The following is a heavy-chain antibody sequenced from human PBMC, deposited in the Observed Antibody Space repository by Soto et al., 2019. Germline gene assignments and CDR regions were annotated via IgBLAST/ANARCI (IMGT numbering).Heavy chain of an antibody. CDR1: GGSISRGGYS. V-gene: IGHV4-30-2*01. J-gene: IGHJ2*01. CDR3: ARGGGMGFDL. D-gene: IGHD3-16*01. CDR2: IYHSGST. Sequence: QLQLQESGSGLVKPSQTLSLTCAVSGGSISRGGYSWSWIRQPPEKGLEWIGYIYHSGSTYYNPSLKSGVTISVDRSKNHFSLKLTSVTAADTAVYYCARGGGMGFDLWGRGTLVTVSS.